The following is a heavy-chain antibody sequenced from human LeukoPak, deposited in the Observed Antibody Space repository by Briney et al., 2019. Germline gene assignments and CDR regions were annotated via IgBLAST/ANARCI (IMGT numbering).Heavy chain of an antibody. CDR3: ARVSYGSGSYYKGFDY. CDR2: IYHSGST. V-gene: IGHV4-38-2*01. J-gene: IGHJ4*02. Sequence: SETLSLTCAVSGYSISSGYYWGWIRQPPGKGLEWIGSIYHSGSTYYNPSLKSRVTISVDTSKNQFSPKLSSVTAADTAVYYCARVSYGSGSYYKGFDYWGQGTLVTVSS. D-gene: IGHD3-10*01. CDR1: GYSISSGYY.